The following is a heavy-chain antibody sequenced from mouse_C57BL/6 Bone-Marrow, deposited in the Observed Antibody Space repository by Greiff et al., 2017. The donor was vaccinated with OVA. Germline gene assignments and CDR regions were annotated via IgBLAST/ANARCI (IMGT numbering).Heavy chain of an antibody. J-gene: IGHJ2*01. CDR2: IDPENGDT. Sequence: VQLQQSGAELVRPGASVKLSCTASGFNIKDDYMHWVKQRPEQGLEWIGWIDPENGDTEYASKFQGKATITADTSANTAYLQLSSMTSEDTAVYYCTTEVAGYWGEGTTLTVSS. CDR3: TTEVAGY. V-gene: IGHV14-4*01. D-gene: IGHD1-1*02. CDR1: GFNIKDDY.